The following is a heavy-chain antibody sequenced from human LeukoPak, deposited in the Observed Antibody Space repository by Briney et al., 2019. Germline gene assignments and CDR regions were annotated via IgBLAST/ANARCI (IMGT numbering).Heavy chain of an antibody. CDR3: ARGGGDSYYYYMDV. Sequence: ASVKVSCKASGYTFTGYYMHWVRQAPGQGLEWMGWINPNSGDTHYAQKFQGRVTLTRDTSISTAYMELGRLRSDDTAVYYCARGGGDSYYYYMDVWGKGTTVTVSS. CDR1: GYTFTGYY. CDR2: INPNSGDT. D-gene: IGHD3-16*01. V-gene: IGHV1-2*02. J-gene: IGHJ6*03.